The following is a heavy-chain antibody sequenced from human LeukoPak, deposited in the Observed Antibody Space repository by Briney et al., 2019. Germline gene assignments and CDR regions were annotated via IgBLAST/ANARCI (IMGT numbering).Heavy chain of an antibody. Sequence: SETLSLTCTVSGGSISSYYWSWIRQPAGKGLEWIGRIYTSGSTNYNPSLKSRVTISVDTSKNQFSLKLSSVTAADTAVYYCARAHCSSTSCQYGGYNWFDHWGQGNLVTVSS. J-gene: IGHJ5*02. CDR3: ARAHCSSTSCQYGGYNWFDH. D-gene: IGHD2-2*01. V-gene: IGHV4-4*07. CDR2: IYTSGST. CDR1: GGSISSYY.